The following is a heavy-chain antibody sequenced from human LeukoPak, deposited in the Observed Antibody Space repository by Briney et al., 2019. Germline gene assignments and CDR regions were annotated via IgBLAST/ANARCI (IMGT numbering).Heavy chain of an antibody. CDR3: ARHRTTGTNWFDP. CDR1: GGSISSSSYY. Sequence: PSETLSLTCTVSGGSISSSSYYWGWIRQPPGKGLVWIGGIYYSGSTYYNPSLKSRVTISVDTSKNQFSLKLSSVTAADTAVYYCARHRTTGTNWFDPWGQGTLVTVSS. CDR2: IYYSGST. J-gene: IGHJ5*02. V-gene: IGHV4-39*01. D-gene: IGHD4-17*01.